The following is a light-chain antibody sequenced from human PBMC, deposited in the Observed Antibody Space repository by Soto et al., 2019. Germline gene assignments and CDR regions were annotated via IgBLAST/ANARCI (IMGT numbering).Light chain of an antibody. CDR1: SSDVGGYNY. CDR2: EVS. V-gene: IGLV2-8*01. J-gene: IGLJ1*01. CDR3: SSYAGSNNLV. Sequence: QSVLTHPPSESWSPGQSVTISCTGTSSDVGGYNYVSWYQQHPGKAPKLMIYEVSKRPSGVPDRFSGSKSGNTASLTVSGLQAEDEADYYCSSYAGSNNLVFGTGTKVTVL.